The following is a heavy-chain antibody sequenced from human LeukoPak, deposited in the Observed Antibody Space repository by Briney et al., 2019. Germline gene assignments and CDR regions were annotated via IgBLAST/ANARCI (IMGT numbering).Heavy chain of an antibody. CDR2: IYYSGST. CDR3: ASSYYYDSSGYYERYFDY. CDR1: GGSISSHY. Sequence: SETLSLTCTVSGGSISSHYWSWIRQPPGKGLEWIGYIYYSGSTNYNPSLKSRVTISVDTSENQFSLKLSSVTAADTAVYYCASSYYYDSSGYYERYFDYWGQGTLVTVSS. D-gene: IGHD3-22*01. J-gene: IGHJ4*02. V-gene: IGHV4-59*11.